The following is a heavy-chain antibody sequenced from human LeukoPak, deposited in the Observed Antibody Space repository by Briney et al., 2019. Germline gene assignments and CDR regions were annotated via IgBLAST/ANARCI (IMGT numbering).Heavy chain of an antibody. Sequence: GGSLRLSYAASGFTFSSYEMNWVRQAPGKGLEWVSYISSSGSTIHYADSVKGRFTISRDNAKNSLYLQMNSLRAEDTAVYYCARDLGYCTSTSCYSLYSMDVWGKGTTVTVSS. CDR2: ISSSGSTI. V-gene: IGHV3-48*03. J-gene: IGHJ6*04. CDR3: ARDLGYCTSTSCYSLYSMDV. D-gene: IGHD2-2*02. CDR1: GFTFSSYE.